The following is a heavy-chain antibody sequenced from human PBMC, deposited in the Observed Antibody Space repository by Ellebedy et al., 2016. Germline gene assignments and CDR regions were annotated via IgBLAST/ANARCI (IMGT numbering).Heavy chain of an antibody. Sequence: GGSLRLXXAASGFTFSSYAMSWVRQAPGKGLEWVSSLSGTGGSRYYRHSVKGRFTISRDNSKNTLYLQMNSLRAEDTAVYYCAKDGGYCNGGSCYSGWGQGTLVTVSS. CDR3: AKDGGYCNGGSCYSG. CDR2: LSGTGGSR. J-gene: IGHJ4*02. D-gene: IGHD2-15*01. V-gene: IGHV3-23*01. CDR1: GFTFSSYA.